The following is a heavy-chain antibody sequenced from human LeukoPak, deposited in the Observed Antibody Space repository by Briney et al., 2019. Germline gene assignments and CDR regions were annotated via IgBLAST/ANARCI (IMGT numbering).Heavy chain of an antibody. Sequence: GASVKVSCKASGYTFSNYGISCVRQAPGQGLEWMGWISPYNGNTDYAQKLQGRVTMTTDTSTTTGYMELRSLRSDDTAVYYCARGWLQPYWYFDLWGRGTVVTVSS. CDR2: ISPYNGNT. J-gene: IGHJ2*01. D-gene: IGHD5-24*01. CDR3: ARGWLQPYWYFDL. V-gene: IGHV1-18*01. CDR1: GYTFSNYG.